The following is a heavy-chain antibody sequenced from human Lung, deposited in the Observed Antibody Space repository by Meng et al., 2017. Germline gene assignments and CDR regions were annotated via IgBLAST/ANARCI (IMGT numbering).Heavy chain of an antibody. CDR1: GGTFSSYT. Sequence: QVQLVQSGAEVKTPGSSVKVSCKASGGTFSSYTLIWVRQAPGQGLEWMGRILPIWDITKYTQKFQGRVTITADKSTSTAYMELSSLTSDDTAVYYCAREHDSSGYIDFWGQGTLVTVSS. D-gene: IGHD3-22*01. CDR3: AREHDSSGYIDF. CDR2: ILPIWDIT. V-gene: IGHV1-69*08. J-gene: IGHJ4*02.